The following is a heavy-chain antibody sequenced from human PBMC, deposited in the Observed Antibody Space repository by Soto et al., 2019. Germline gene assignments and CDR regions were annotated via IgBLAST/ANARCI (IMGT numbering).Heavy chain of an antibody. D-gene: IGHD3-9*01. V-gene: IGHV1-18*04. CDR3: ARGGYYDSSGSRNYHYYGMNV. J-gene: IGHJ6*02. Sequence: QAQLMQSGAEVKRPGASVKVSCRSSGYTFSSYGISWVRQAPGQGLEWLGWISPYDGNRNYAQTLQGRDYMTTDTSANTAYMELRSLRVDDTAKYYCARGGYYDSSGSRNYHYYGMNVWGQGTTVTVSS. CDR1: GYTFSSYG. CDR2: ISPYDGNR.